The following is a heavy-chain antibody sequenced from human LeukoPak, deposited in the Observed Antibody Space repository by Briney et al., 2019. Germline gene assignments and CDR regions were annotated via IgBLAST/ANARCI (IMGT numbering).Heavy chain of an antibody. CDR3: ARGGSGSCSSTSCFGFDY. CDR1: GFTFSSYA. D-gene: IGHD2-2*01. CDR2: ISSNGGST. J-gene: IGHJ4*02. Sequence: GGSLRLSCAASGFTFSSYAMHWVRQAPGKGLEYVSAISSNGGSTYYANSVKGRFTISRDNSKNTLYLQMGSLRAEDMAVYYCARGGSGSCSSTSCFGFDYWGQGTLVTVSS. V-gene: IGHV3-64*01.